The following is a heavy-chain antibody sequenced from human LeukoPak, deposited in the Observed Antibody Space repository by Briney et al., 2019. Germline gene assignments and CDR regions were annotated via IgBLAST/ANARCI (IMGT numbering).Heavy chain of an antibody. J-gene: IGHJ4*02. Sequence: PGGSLRLSCAASGFTFSSYWMSWVRQAPGKGLEWVANIKQDGSEKYYVDSVKGRFTISRDNAKNSLYLQMNSLRAEDTAVYYCARDRSSFGSLEYYFDYWGQGTLVTVSS. D-gene: IGHD3-3*01. CDR2: IKQDGSEK. CDR1: GFTFSSYW. CDR3: ARDRSSFGSLEYYFDY. V-gene: IGHV3-7*01.